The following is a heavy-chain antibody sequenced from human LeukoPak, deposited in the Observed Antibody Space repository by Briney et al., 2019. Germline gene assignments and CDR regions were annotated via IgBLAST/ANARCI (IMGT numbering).Heavy chain of an antibody. V-gene: IGHV4-59*01. CDR3: ARDLPYCGGDCPPDY. CDR2: IYYSGST. CDR1: GGSISSYY. J-gene: IGHJ4*02. Sequence: SETLSLTCTVSGGSISSYYWNWIRQPPGKGLEWIGYIYYSGSTNYNPSLKSRVTISVDTSKNQFSLKLSSVTAADTAVYYCARDLPYCGGDCPPDYWGQGTLVTVSS. D-gene: IGHD2-21*01.